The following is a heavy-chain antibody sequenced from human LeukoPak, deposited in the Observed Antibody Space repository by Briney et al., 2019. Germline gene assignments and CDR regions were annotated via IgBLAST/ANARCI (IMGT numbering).Heavy chain of an antibody. CDR2: ISYDGSNK. V-gene: IGHV3-30-3*01. CDR1: GFTFSSYA. Sequence: GGSLRLPCAASGFTFSSYAMHWVRQAPGKGLEWVAVISYDGSNKYYADSVKGRFTISRDNSKNTLYLQMNSLRAEDTAVYYCARSGYSGYDVDYWGQGTLVTVSS. J-gene: IGHJ4*02. CDR3: ARSGYSGYDVDY. D-gene: IGHD5-12*01.